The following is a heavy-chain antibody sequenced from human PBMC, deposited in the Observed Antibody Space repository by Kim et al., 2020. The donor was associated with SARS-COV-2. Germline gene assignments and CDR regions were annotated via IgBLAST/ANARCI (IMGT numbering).Heavy chain of an antibody. Sequence: YYADSVKGRFTISRDNSKNTLYLQMNSLRAEDTAVYYCAKGEYYYYYMDVWGKGTTVTVSS. J-gene: IGHJ6*03. V-gene: IGHV3-23*01. CDR3: AKGEYYYYYMDV.